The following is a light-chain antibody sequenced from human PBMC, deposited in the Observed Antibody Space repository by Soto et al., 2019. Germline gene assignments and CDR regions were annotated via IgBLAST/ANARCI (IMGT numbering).Light chain of an antibody. Sequence: DIVMTQSPAPLSVSPGESATLSCRASQSVSSNLAWHQQKPGQAPRILMYDASTRATGISARFSGSGSGTECTLTISSLQSEDVAVYYCQQYHNWPITFGQGTRLEIK. CDR3: QQYHNWPIT. CDR2: DAS. J-gene: IGKJ5*01. CDR1: QSVSSN. V-gene: IGKV3-15*01.